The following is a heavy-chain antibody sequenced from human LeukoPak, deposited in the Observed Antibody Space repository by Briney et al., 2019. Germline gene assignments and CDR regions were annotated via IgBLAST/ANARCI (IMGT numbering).Heavy chain of an antibody. CDR1: GFTFSSYW. V-gene: IGHV3-30*18. Sequence: PGGSLRLSCAASGFTFSSYWMSWVRQAPGKGLEWVAVISYDGSNKYYADSVKGRFTISRDNSKNTLYLQMNSLRAEDTAVYYCAKEFLDSSGWYVSGQYYFDYWGQGTLVTVSS. J-gene: IGHJ4*02. CDR3: AKEFLDSSGWYVSGQYYFDY. CDR2: ISYDGSNK. D-gene: IGHD6-19*01.